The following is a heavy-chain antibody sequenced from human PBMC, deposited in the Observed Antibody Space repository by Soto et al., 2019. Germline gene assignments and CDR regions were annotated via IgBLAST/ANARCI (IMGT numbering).Heavy chain of an antibody. CDR1: GGTFSSYT. Sequence: SVKVSCKASGGTFSSYTISWVRQAPGQGLEWMGRIIPILGIANYAQKFQGRVTITADKSTSTAYMELSSLRSEDTAVYYCARGVPWIQLWSDAFDSWGQGTMVTVSS. D-gene: IGHD5-18*01. CDR3: ARGVPWIQLWSDAFDS. CDR2: IIPILGIA. V-gene: IGHV1-69*02. J-gene: IGHJ3*02.